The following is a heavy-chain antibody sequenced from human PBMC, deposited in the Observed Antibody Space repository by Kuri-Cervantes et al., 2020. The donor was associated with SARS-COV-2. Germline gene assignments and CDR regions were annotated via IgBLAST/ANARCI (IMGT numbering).Heavy chain of an antibody. V-gene: IGHV1-18*01. CDR2: INVNDGDT. D-gene: IGHD3-10*02. CDR3: ARKSHLFLGV. CDR1: GYSFTAYS. Sequence: ASVKVSCKASGYSFTAYSYAWVRQAPGQGPEWIGWINVNDGDTSYARKVQGRVTMTTDTSTTTVYMDLRSLRSDDTAVYYCARKSHLFLGVWGQGTTVTVSS. J-gene: IGHJ6*02.